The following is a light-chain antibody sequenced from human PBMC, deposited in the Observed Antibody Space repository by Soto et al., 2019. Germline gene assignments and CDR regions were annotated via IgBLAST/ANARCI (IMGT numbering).Light chain of an antibody. CDR1: QTISSW. CDR2: DAS. V-gene: IGKV1-5*01. J-gene: IGKJ4*01. Sequence: DIQMTQSPSTLSGSVGDRVTITCRASQTISSWLAWYQQKPGKAPKLLIYDASSLESGVPSRFSGSGSGTEFTLTISSLQPDDFATYYCQQFNVFGGGTKVDIK. CDR3: QQFNV.